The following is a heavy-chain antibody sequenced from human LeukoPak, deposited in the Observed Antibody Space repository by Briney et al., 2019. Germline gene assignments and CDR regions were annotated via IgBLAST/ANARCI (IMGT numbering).Heavy chain of an antibody. CDR1: GGSISSYY. Sequence: PSETLSLTCTVSGGSISSYYWSWIRQSPGKGLEWIGYIYNSGSTDYNPSFKSRVTIFGDTSKNQFFLKLSSVTAADTAVYYCARARYVNSFYAFDIWGQGTLVTVSS. CDR2: IYNSGST. D-gene: IGHD3-9*01. J-gene: IGHJ3*02. V-gene: IGHV4-59*01. CDR3: ARARYVNSFYAFDI.